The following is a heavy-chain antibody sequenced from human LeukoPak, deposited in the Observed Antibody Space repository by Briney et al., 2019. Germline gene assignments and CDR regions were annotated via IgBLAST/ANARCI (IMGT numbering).Heavy chain of an antibody. CDR2: IYYSGST. V-gene: IGHV4-59*01. J-gene: IGHJ4*02. CDR3: ARLTGPFDY. CDR1: GGSISNFY. D-gene: IGHD1-20*01. Sequence: PSETLSLTCTVSGGSISNFYWNWIRQPPGKGLEWIGNIYYSGSTNYNPSLKSRVTISVDTSKNQFSLKLRSVTAADTAVYYCARLTGPFDYWGQGTLVTVSS.